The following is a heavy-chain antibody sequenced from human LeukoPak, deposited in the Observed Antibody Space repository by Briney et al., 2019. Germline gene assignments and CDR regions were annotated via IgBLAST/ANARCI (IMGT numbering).Heavy chain of an antibody. V-gene: IGHV4-34*01. CDR1: GGSFSGYY. J-gene: IGHJ3*02. D-gene: IGHD3-3*01. CDR2: INHSGST. CDR3: ARVYYDFWSGFERDAFDI. Sequence: PSETLSLTCAVYGGSFSGYYWSWIRQPPGKGLEWIGEINHSGSTNYNPSLKSRVTISVDTPKNQFSLKLSSVTAADTAVYYCARVYYDFWSGFERDAFDIWGQGTMVTVSS.